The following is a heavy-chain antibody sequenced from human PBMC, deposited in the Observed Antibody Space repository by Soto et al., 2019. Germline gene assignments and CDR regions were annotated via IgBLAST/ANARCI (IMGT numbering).Heavy chain of an antibody. Sequence: QVQLQESGPGLVKPSQTLSLTCTVSGGSISSGGYYWSWIRQHPGKGLEWVGYIDYRGTTYYNPSLKSRITISVATSKNQLSLKLSSVTAADTAVYYCARDSHDGDSYYYYYYMDVWGKGTTVTVSS. J-gene: IGHJ6*03. CDR1: GGSISSGGYY. D-gene: IGHD4-17*01. CDR2: IDYRGTT. V-gene: IGHV4-31*03. CDR3: ARDSHDGDSYYYYYYMDV.